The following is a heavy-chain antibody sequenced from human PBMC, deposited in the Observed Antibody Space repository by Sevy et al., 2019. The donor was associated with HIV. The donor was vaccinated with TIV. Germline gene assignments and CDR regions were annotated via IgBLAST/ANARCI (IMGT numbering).Heavy chain of an antibody. J-gene: IGHJ4*02. CDR3: AKVDSSGYYSVSGFDY. V-gene: IGHV3-23*01. D-gene: IGHD3-22*01. Sequence: GGSLRLSCAASGFTFSSYAMSWVRQAPGKGLEWVSAISGSGGSTYYADSVKGRFTISRDNSKNTLYLQMNSLRAEDTAVYYCAKVDSSGYYSVSGFDYRGQGTLVTVSS. CDR2: ISGSGGST. CDR1: GFTFSSYA.